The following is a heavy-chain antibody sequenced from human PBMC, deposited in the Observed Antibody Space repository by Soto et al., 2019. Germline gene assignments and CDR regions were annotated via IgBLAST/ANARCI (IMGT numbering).Heavy chain of an antibody. J-gene: IGHJ3*02. V-gene: IGHV4-59*01. Sequence: SETLSLTCTVSGGSISSYYWSWIRQSPGKGLEWIVSVSSTGSTVYNPSLTSRVTVSLDTSKNQFSLTLNSVTAADTAVYHCARLMTTVVMVHAFDIWGQGTMVTVSS. CDR3: ARLMTTVVMVHAFDI. CDR1: GGSISSYY. D-gene: IGHD4-17*01. CDR2: VSSTGST.